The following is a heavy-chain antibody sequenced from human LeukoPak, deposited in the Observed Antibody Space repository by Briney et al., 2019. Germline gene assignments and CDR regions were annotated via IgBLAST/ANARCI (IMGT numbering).Heavy chain of an antibody. CDR1: GDTVSRKSAG. V-gene: IGHV6-1*01. D-gene: IGHD3-10*01. CDR3: ARGGLVRGSIDSLIAFDF. Sequence: SQTLSLTCAISGDTVSRKSAGWNWIRQSPSRGLEWLGRIYYRSTWYSDFLTSRITISPDTYKNQFSLHLDSVTPEDTAVYYCARGGLVRGSIDSLIAFDFWGQGTVVTVSS. J-gene: IGHJ3*01. CDR2: IYYRSTWYS.